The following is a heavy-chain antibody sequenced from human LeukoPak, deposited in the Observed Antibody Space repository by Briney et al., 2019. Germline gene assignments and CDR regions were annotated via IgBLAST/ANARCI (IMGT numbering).Heavy chain of an antibody. D-gene: IGHD5-24*01. CDR3: ATGDAYNLDY. V-gene: IGHV7-4-1*02. CDR2: INIYTGTP. CDR1: GYNFISYA. Sequence: ASVKVSCKGSGYNFISYAINWVRQAPGQGLEWMGWINIYTGTPTYAQGFTGRFVFSLDTSVSTAYLQISSLKAEDTAVYYCATGDAYNLDYWGQGTLVTVSS. J-gene: IGHJ4*02.